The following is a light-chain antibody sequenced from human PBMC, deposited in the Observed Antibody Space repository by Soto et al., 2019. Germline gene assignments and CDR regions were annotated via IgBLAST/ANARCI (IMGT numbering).Light chain of an antibody. CDR2: DAS. CDR1: QSVSSY. V-gene: IGKV3-11*01. Sequence: EILLTQSPATLSLTPGERATLSCRASQSVSSYLAWYQQKPGQAPRLLIYDASNRATGIPARFSGSWSGTDFTLTISSLEPEDFAVYYCQQRSNWPGTFGQGTKVEIK. CDR3: QQRSNWPGT. J-gene: IGKJ1*01.